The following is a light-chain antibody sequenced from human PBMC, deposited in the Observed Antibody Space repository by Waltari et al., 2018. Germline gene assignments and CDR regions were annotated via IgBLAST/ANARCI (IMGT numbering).Light chain of an antibody. CDR3: SSYTSTNTVI. CDR1: SSAVGRSNF. J-gene: IGLJ2*01. Sequence: QSALTHPASVSGSPGQSITISCTGTSSAVGRSNFVPGYQQNPGKFPKLMIYEVSNRPSGVSNRFSGSKSGNTASLTISGLHAEDEADYYCSSYTSTNTVIFGGGTKLTVL. V-gene: IGLV2-14*01. CDR2: EVS.